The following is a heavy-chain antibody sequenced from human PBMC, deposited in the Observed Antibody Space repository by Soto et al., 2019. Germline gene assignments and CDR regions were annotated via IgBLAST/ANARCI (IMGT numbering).Heavy chain of an antibody. CDR2: TYYRSKWYN. CDR3: ASERLCGAGCYFFEH. CDR1: GHSVSSNSTA. V-gene: IGHV6-1*01. Sequence: SQRLSLTCXISGHSVSSNSTAWNWTSQSPSNGLEWLGTTYYRSKWYNDSAVSVKSPITINPDTSKNQIALQLTSRTPDDTPIFSFASERLCGAGCYFFEHWGQGTQVTVSS. D-gene: IGHD2-15*01. J-gene: IGHJ4*02.